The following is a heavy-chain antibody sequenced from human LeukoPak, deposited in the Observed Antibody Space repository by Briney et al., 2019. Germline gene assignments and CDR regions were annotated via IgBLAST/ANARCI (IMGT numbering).Heavy chain of an antibody. D-gene: IGHD1-26*01. CDR2: ISGGGDTT. Sequence: GGSLRLSCAASGFTFSSYAMNWVRQAPGKGLEWVSVISGGGDTTYYADSVKGRFTISRDNSNNMLYLQMNSLRADDTAVYYCAKRSAATGAADYWGQGTLVTVSS. CDR3: AKRSAATGAADY. CDR1: GFTFSSYA. J-gene: IGHJ4*02. V-gene: IGHV3-23*01.